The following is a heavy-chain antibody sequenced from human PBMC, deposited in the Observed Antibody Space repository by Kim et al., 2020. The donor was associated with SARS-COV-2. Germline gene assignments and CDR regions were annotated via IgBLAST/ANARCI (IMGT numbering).Heavy chain of an antibody. J-gene: IGHJ6*02. CDR1: GGSISSYY. CDR2: IYYSGST. D-gene: IGHD3-3*01. V-gene: IGHV4-59*01. Sequence: SETLSLTCTVSGGSISSYYWSWIRQPPGKGLEWIGYIYYSGSTNYNPSLKSRVTISVDTSKNQFSLKLSSVTAADTAVYYCARGSHTIFGVASGMDVWGQGTTVTVSS. CDR3: ARGSHTIFGVASGMDV.